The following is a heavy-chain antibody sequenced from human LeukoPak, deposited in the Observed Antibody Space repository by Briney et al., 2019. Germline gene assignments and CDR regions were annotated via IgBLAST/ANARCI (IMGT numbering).Heavy chain of an antibody. CDR1: GGSISSYY. V-gene: IGHV4-59*01. CDR3: ARGAYPDAFDI. J-gene: IGHJ3*02. D-gene: IGHD2-21*01. CDR2: IYYSGST. Sequence: SETLSLTCTVSGGSISSYYWSWIRQPPGKGLEWIGYIYYSGSTNYNPSLKSRVTISVDTSKNQFSLKLSSVTAADTAVYYCARGAYPDAFDIWGQGTMVTVSS.